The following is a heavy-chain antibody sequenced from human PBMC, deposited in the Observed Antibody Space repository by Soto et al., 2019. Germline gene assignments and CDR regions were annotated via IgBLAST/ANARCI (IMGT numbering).Heavy chain of an antibody. V-gene: IGHV3-48*03. D-gene: IGHD2-21*02. Sequence: QAQGKGLEWASYIFASSTTIYYAASVKGRFTVSRDNAQNSLFLIMNSLRAEDTFVYDCARDRDCAFDYWGRGTLVTVSS. CDR3: ARDRDCAFDY. CDR2: IFASSTTI. J-gene: IGHJ4*02.